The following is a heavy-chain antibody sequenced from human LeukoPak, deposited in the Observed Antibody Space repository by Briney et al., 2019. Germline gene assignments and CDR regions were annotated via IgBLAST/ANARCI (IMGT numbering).Heavy chain of an antibody. J-gene: IGHJ6*03. CDR2: ISAYNGNT. CDR1: GYTFTSYG. D-gene: IGHD3-10*01. V-gene: IGHV1-18*01. Sequence: ASVKVSCKASGYTFTSYGISWVRQAPGQGLEWMGWISAYNGNTNYAQKLQGRVTMTTDTSTSTAYMELRSLRSDDTAVYYCARPSRAESPYPGSGYYYYYYYMDVWGKGTTVTVSS. CDR3: ARPSRAESPYPGSGYYYYYYYMDV.